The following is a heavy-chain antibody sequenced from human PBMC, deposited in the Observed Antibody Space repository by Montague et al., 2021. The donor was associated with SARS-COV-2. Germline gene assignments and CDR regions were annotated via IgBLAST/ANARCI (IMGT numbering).Heavy chain of an antibody. J-gene: IGHJ3*02. CDR2: INWNGGST. V-gene: IGHV3-20*03. Sequence: SLSLSFSASGFTFDDYGMSWVRQAPGKGLEWVSGINWNGGSTGYADSVKGRFTISRDNAKNSLYLQMNSLRAEDTALYYCARDGTYYYDSSGYLGRGVGAFDIWGQGTMVTVSS. D-gene: IGHD3-22*01. CDR3: ARDGTYYYDSSGYLGRGVGAFDI. CDR1: GFTFDDYG.